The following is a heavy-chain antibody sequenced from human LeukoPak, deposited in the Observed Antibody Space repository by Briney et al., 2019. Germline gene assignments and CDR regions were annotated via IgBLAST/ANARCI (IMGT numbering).Heavy chain of an antibody. CDR1: TFSSYW. CDR2: IYYSGST. V-gene: IGHV4-39*01. CDR3: ARLRRARDAFDI. J-gene: IGHJ3*02. Sequence: TFSSYWMSWVRQPPGKGLEWIGSIYYSGSTYYNPSLKSRVTISVDTSKNQFSLKLSSVTAADTAVYCCARLRRARDAFDIWGQGTMVTVSS.